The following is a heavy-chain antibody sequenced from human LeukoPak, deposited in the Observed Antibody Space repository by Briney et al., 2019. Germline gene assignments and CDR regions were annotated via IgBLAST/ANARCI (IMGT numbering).Heavy chain of an antibody. CDR2: IYHSGST. V-gene: IGHV4-30-2*01. Sequence: SETLSLTCTVSGGSVNSGSYYWSWIRQPPGKGLEWIGYIYHSGSTYYNPSLKSRVTISVDRSKNQFSLKLSSVTAADTAVYYCARAADYGDYYFDYWGQGTLVTVSS. CDR3: ARAADYGDYYFDY. CDR1: GGSVNSGSYY. J-gene: IGHJ4*02. D-gene: IGHD4-17*01.